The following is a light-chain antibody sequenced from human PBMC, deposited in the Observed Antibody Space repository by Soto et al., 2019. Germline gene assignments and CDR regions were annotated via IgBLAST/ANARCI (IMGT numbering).Light chain of an antibody. J-gene: IGKJ5*01. CDR3: QQYYTIPLP. Sequence: DIVMTQSPDSLAVSLGERATIDCKSSQSVLYSSNNKNYLSWYQQKPGQPPKLLIYWASTRESGVPDRFSGSGSVTDFTLTISSLQAEDVAVYYCQQYYTIPLPFGQGTRLHIK. CDR2: WAS. CDR1: QSVLYSSNNKNY. V-gene: IGKV4-1*01.